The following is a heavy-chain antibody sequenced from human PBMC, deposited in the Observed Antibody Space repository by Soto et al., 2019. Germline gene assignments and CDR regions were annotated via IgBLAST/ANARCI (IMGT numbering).Heavy chain of an antibody. V-gene: IGHV1-69*06. Sequence: GASVKVSCKASGGTFSSYAISWVRQAPGQGLEWMGGIIPIFGTANYAQKFQGRVTITADKSTSTAYMELSSLRSEDTAVYYCARDGVPAAIRTIFGVVPNNWFDPWGQGTLVTVSS. D-gene: IGHD3-3*01. CDR3: ARDGVPAAIRTIFGVVPNNWFDP. CDR1: GGTFSSYA. J-gene: IGHJ5*02. CDR2: IIPIFGTA.